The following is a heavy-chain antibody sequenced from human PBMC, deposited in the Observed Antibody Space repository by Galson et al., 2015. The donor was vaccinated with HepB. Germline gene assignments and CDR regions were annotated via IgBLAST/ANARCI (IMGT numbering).Heavy chain of an antibody. CDR3: TTDPLGGSSLYDLNIY. CDR1: GFTFSDAW. V-gene: IGHV3-15*01. CDR2: IKSKTDGGTT. Sequence: LRLSCAASGFTFSDAWMSWVRQAPGRGLEWVGRIKSKTDGGTTDYAAPVKGRFTISRDDSKNTLYLQMNSLKTEDTAVYYCTTDPLGGSSLYDLNIYWGQGTLVTVSS. J-gene: IGHJ4*02. D-gene: IGHD6-13*01.